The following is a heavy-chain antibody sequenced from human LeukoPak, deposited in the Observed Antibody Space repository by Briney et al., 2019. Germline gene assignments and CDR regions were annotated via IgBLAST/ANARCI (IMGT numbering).Heavy chain of an antibody. J-gene: IGHJ4*02. CDR3: ARLEITTVTTSDY. D-gene: IGHD4-17*01. CDR2: IIPIFGTA. Sequence: GSSVKVSCKASGGTFSSYAISWVRQAPGHRLEWMGGIIPIFGTANYAQKFQGRVTITADESTSTAYMELSSLRSEDTAVYYCARLEITTVTTSDYWGQGTLVTVSS. CDR1: GGTFSSYA. V-gene: IGHV1-69*01.